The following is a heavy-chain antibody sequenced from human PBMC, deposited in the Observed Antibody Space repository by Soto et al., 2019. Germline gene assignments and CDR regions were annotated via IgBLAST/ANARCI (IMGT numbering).Heavy chain of an antibody. V-gene: IGHV4-34*01. CDR2: IDQPGRT. CDR3: ARGVGSGRHNGLDV. CDR1: GESFSDYF. D-gene: IGHD3-10*01. J-gene: IGHJ6*02. Sequence: QVQLQQWGAGLLKPSETLSLTCAVSGESFSDYFWSWIPQPPGKGLEWIGEIDQPGRTNYHPSLQSRVILSVDTCTNQFSLNLSSVTAADTAMYYCARGVGSGRHNGLDVWGQGTTVTVS.